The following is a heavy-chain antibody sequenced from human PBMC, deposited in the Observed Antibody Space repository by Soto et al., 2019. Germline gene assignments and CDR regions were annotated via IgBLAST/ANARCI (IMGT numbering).Heavy chain of an antibody. V-gene: IGHV1-69*13. D-gene: IGHD3-10*01. Sequence: SVKVSCKASGGTFSSYAISWVRQAPGQGLEWMGGIIPIFGTANYAQKFQGRVTITADESTSTAYMELSSLRSEDTAVYYCARDRGYCGSGSYEYYYYGMDVWGQGTTVTVSS. J-gene: IGHJ6*02. CDR3: ARDRGYCGSGSYEYYYYGMDV. CDR2: IIPIFGTA. CDR1: GGTFSSYA.